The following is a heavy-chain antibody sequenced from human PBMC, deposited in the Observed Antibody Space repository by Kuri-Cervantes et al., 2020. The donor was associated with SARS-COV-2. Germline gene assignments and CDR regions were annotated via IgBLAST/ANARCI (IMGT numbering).Heavy chain of an antibody. CDR2: ISSNGGST. CDR3: AREGPTATLYP. CDR1: GFTFSSYA. D-gene: IGHD2-2*01. J-gene: IGHJ5*02. Sequence: GESLKISCSASGFTFSSYAMHWVRQAPGKGLEYVSAISSNGGSTYYADSVKGRFTISRDNSKNTLYLQMSSLRAEDTAVYYCAREGPTATLYPWGQGTLVTVSS. V-gene: IGHV3-64D*08.